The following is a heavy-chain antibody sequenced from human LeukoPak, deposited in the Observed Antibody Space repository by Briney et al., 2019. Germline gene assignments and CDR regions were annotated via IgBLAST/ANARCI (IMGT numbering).Heavy chain of an antibody. Sequence: QTGGSLRLSCAASGFTFSSYGMHWVRQAPGKGLEWVAVIWYDGSNKYYADSVKGRFTISRDNSKNTLYLQMNSLRAEDTAVYYWARVWGYCTNGVCHTSFDSWARGPRVAVSS. D-gene: IGHD2-8*01. V-gene: IGHV3-33*01. J-gene: IGHJ4*02. CDR2: IWYDGSNK. CDR1: GFTFSSYG. CDR3: ARVWGYCTNGVCHTSFDS.